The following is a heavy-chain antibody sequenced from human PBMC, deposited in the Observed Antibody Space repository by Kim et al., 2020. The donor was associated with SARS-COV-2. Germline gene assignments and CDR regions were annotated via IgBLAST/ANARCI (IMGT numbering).Heavy chain of an antibody. Sequence: YARKFQGRVTITADKSTSTAYMELSSLRSEDTAVYYCAREGDSSGWPFDYWGQGTLVTVSS. CDR3: AREGDSSGWPFDY. J-gene: IGHJ4*02. D-gene: IGHD6-19*01. V-gene: IGHV1-69*04.